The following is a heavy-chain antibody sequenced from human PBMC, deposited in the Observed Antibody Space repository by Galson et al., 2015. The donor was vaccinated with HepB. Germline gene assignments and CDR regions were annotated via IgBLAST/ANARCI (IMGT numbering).Heavy chain of an antibody. V-gene: IGHV3-15*01. CDR3: TTDISNYNVLTGYVDDY. D-gene: IGHD3-9*01. Sequence: SLRLSCAASGFTFSNARMSWVRQAPGKGLEWVGRIKSKTDGGTPDYAAPVKDRFTISRDDSKNTLYLQMNSLKTEDTAVYYCTTDISNYNVLTGYVDDYWGQGTLVTVSS. CDR1: GFTFSNAR. CDR2: IKSKTDGGTP. J-gene: IGHJ4*02.